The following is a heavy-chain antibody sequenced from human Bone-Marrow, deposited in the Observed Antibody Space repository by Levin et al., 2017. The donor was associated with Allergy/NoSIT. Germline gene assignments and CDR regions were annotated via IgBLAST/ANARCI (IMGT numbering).Heavy chain of an antibody. D-gene: IGHD5-18*01. CDR3: ARHLGGEYSYGSPCDY. Sequence: GGSLRLSCKGSGYTFTSYWIGWVRQMPGKGLEWMGIIYPGDSDTRYSPSFQGQVTISADKSISTAYLQWSSLKASDTAMYYCARHLGGEYSYGSPCDYWGQGTLVTVSS. CDR1: GYTFTSYW. CDR2: IYPGDSDT. J-gene: IGHJ4*02. V-gene: IGHV5-51*01.